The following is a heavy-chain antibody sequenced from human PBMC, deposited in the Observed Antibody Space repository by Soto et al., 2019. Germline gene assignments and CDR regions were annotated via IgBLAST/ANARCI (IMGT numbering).Heavy chain of an antibody. J-gene: IGHJ5*02. Sequence: ASVKVSCKASGYTFTSYGISWVRQAPGQWLEWMGWISAYNGNTNYAQKLQGRVTMTTDTSTSTAYMELRSLRSDDTAVYYCARKGAGYCSGGSCYSGLNWFDPWGQGTLVTVSS. V-gene: IGHV1-18*01. CDR1: GYTFTSYG. CDR2: ISAYNGNT. CDR3: ARKGAGYCSGGSCYSGLNWFDP. D-gene: IGHD2-15*01.